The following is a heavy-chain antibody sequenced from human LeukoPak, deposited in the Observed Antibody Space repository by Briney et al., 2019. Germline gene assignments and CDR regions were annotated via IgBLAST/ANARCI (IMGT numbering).Heavy chain of an antibody. CDR2: IYYSGST. V-gene: IGHV4-31*03. Sequence: SETLSLTCTVSGGSISSGGYYWSWIRQHPGKGLEWIGYIYYSGSTYYNPSLKSRVTISVDTSKNQFSLKLSSMTAADTAVYYCARDRDSSGWYEAFDIWGQGTMVTVSS. CDR1: GGSISSGGYY. J-gene: IGHJ3*02. CDR3: ARDRDSSGWYEAFDI. D-gene: IGHD6-19*01.